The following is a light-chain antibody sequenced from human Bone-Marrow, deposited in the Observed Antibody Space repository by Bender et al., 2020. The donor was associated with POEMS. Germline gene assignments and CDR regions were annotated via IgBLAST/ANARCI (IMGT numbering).Light chain of an antibody. CDR2: EDD. Sequence: QSVLTQPPSASGSPGQSVTISCTGTSSDVGNYNLVSWYQHHPGKAPKLMIYEDDERPSGVSIRFSGSKSGNTASLTISGLQAEDEGDYYCSSYAGSNTFLFGPGTKVTVL. CDR3: SSYAGSNTFL. J-gene: IGLJ1*01. V-gene: IGLV2-23*02. CDR1: SSDVGNYNL.